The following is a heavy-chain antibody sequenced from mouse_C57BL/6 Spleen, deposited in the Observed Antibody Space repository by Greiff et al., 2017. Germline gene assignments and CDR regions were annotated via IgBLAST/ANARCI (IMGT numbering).Heavy chain of an antibody. CDR2: IRNKANGYTT. D-gene: IGHD1-1*01. J-gene: IGHJ4*01. V-gene: IGHV7-3*01. CDR3: ARYNYGSSYAMDY. CDR1: GFTFTDYY. Sequence: EVKLMESGGGLVQPGGSLSLSCAASGFTFTDYYMSWVRQPPGKALEWLGFIRNKANGYTTEYSASVMGRFTISRDNSQSILYLQMNALRAEDSATYYCARYNYGSSYAMDYWGQGTSVTVSS.